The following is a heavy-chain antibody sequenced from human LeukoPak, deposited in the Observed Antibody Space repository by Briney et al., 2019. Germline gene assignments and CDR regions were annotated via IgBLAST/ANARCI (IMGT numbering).Heavy chain of an antibody. CDR1: GGSISSGGYY. J-gene: IGHJ4*02. CDR3: ATAPWGDSEKFDY. CDR2: IYYSGST. V-gene: IGHV4-31*03. D-gene: IGHD2-21*02. Sequence: SETLSLTCTVSGGSISSGGYYWSWIRQHPGMGLEWIGYIYYSGSTYYNPSLKSRVTISVDTSKNQFSLKLSSVTAADTAVYYCATAPWGDSEKFDYWGQGTLVTVSS.